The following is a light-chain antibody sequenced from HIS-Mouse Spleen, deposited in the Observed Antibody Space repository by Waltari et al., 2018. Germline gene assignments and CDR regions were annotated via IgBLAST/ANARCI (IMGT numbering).Light chain of an antibody. CDR1: RRDVVGYHY. V-gene: IGLV2-11*01. CDR3: CSYAGSYSYV. Sequence: QSALTQPRSVSGSPGQSVTIPCTGTRRDVVGYHYLSWYQQHPGKAPKLMIYDVSKRPSGVPDRFSGSKSGNTASLTISGLQAEDEADYYCCSYAGSYSYVFGTGTKVTVL. CDR2: DVS. J-gene: IGLJ1*01.